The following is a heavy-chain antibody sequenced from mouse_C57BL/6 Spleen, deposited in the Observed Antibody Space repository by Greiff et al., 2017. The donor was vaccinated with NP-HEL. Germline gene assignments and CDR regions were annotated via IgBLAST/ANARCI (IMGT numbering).Heavy chain of an antibody. V-gene: IGHV1-64*01. CDR2: IHPNSGST. J-gene: IGHJ4*01. D-gene: IGHD4-1*01. Sequence: VQLQQSGAELVKPGASVKLSCKASGYTFTSYWMHWVKQRPGQGLEWIGMIHPNSGSTNYNEKFKSKATLTVDKSSSTAYMQLSSLTSEDSAVYYCARWDGTDYAMDYWGQGTSVTVSS. CDR1: GYTFTSYW. CDR3: ARWDGTDYAMDY.